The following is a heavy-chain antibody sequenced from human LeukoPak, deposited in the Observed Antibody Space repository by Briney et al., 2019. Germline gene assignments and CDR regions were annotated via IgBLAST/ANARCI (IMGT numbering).Heavy chain of an antibody. J-gene: IGHJ4*02. Sequence: GGSLRLSCAASGFTFSNYAMSWVRQAPGKGLEWVSAISGSGGSTYYADSVKGRFTISRDNSKNTLYLQMNSLRAEDTAVYYCARTGHIVVVTAIRPADYWGQGTLVTVSS. D-gene: IGHD2-21*02. CDR1: GFTFSNYA. V-gene: IGHV3-23*01. CDR3: ARTGHIVVVTAIRPADY. CDR2: ISGSGGST.